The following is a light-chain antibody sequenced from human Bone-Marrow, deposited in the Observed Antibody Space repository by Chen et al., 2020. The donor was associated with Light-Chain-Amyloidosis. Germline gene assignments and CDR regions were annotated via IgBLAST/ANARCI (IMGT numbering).Light chain of an antibody. Sequence: SYELTQPPSVSVAPGQTARISCSGDGLPKQYAYWYQQKPGQAPVLVIYHDSERTSGIPERFSGSSSGTTVTFTISGVQAEDEADYYCQSADTTDTLYVLFGGGTKLTVL. V-gene: IGLV3-25*03. J-gene: IGLJ2*01. CDR1: GLPKQY. CDR2: HDS. CDR3: QSADTTDTLYVL.